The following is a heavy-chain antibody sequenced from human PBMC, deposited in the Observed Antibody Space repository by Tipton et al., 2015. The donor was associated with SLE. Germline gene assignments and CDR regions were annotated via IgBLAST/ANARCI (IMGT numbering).Heavy chain of an antibody. V-gene: IGHV4-4*08. D-gene: IGHD5-18*01. J-gene: IGHJ5*02. CDR1: GGSISPYY. Sequence: TLSLTCTVSGGSISPYYWSWIRQPPGKALEWIGYIYSSGTATYNPPLKSRVTISIDTSANQFSLKLSSVTAADTAVYYCARGRVDTAMLTWFDPWGQGTLVTVSS. CDR2: IYSSGTA. CDR3: ARGRVDTAMLTWFDP.